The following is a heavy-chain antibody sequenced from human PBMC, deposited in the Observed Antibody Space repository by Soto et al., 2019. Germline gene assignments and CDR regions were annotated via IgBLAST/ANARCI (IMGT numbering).Heavy chain of an antibody. D-gene: IGHD6-19*01. CDR1: GFTFSCYD. V-gene: IGHV3-30*18. Sequence: QVQLVESGGGVVQPGRSLRLSCAASGFTFSCYDMHWVRHAPGKGLEWVAVISYDGSNKYYADSVKGRLTISRDNSKNTLYLQMNSLRAEDTAVYYCAKDLTVAGSLWGYHYYYGLDVWGQGTTVTVSS. J-gene: IGHJ6*02. CDR3: AKDLTVAGSLWGYHYYYGLDV. CDR2: ISYDGSNK.